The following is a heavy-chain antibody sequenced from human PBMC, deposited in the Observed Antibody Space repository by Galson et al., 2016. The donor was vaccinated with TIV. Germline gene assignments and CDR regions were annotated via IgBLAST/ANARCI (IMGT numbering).Heavy chain of an antibody. CDR1: GFSASDNY. J-gene: IGHJ6*02. V-gene: IGHV3-66*03. CDR2: FSNSDYT. CDR3: AIERRHCGDNCYRSYSLGMDV. Sequence: SLRLSCAASGFSASDNYINWVRQAPGKGLEWVSIFSNSDYTNYADSVKGRFTISRDTSKNTVYLHMSRLRAEDTAVHYCAIERRHCGDNCYRSYSLGMDVSGQGTTVTVSS. D-gene: IGHD2-21*01.